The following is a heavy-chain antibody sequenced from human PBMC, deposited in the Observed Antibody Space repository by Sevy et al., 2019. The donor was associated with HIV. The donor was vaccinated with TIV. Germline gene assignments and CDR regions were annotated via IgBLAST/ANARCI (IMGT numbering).Heavy chain of an antibody. Sequence: GESLKISCKGSGYSFTTHWIAWVRQMPGKGLEWMGIIYPGDSDTRYSPSFQGQVTISADKSISTAYLQWSSLKASDTAMYYCARVISGYGYDRWGQGTLVTVSS. D-gene: IGHD5-18*01. J-gene: IGHJ5*02. CDR1: GYSFTTHW. V-gene: IGHV5-51*01. CDR2: IYPGDSDT. CDR3: ARVISGYGYDR.